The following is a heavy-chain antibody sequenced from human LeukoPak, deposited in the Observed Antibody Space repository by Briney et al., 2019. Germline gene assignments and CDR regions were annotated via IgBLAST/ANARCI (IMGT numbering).Heavy chain of an antibody. J-gene: IGHJ4*02. CDR2: IYYNGNT. CDR3: ARAYYYDSNAPYYFDY. Sequence: PSETLSLTCTVSGGSISSYCWSWIRQPPGKGLEWIGYIYYNGNTNYNPSLESRVTISVDTSKNQFSLKLSSVTAADTALYYCARAYYYDSNAPYYFDYWGQGTLVTASS. D-gene: IGHD3-22*01. V-gene: IGHV4-59*08. CDR1: GGSISSYC.